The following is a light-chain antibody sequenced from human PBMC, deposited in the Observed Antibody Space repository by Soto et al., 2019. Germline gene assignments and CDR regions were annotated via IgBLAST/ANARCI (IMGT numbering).Light chain of an antibody. J-gene: IGLJ3*02. V-gene: IGLV2-14*01. CDR1: SSDIGTYNY. CDR3: SSYTGSSTLEWV. CDR2: EVS. Sequence: QSALTQPASVSGSPGQSITISCTGTSSDIGTYNYVSWYQQHPGKAPKLIISEVSNRPSGVSNRFSASKSGNTASLTISRLQAEDDAHYYCSSYTGSSTLEWVFGGGTKVTVL.